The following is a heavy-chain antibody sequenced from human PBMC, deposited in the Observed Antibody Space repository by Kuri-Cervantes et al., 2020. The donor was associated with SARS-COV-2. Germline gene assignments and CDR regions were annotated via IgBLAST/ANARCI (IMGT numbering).Heavy chain of an antibody. J-gene: IGHJ6*04. Sequence: GESLKISCAASGFTFSSYSMNWVRQAPGKGLEWVSSISSSSSYIYYADSVKGRFTISRDNAKNSLYLQMNSLRADDTAVYYCARDGGPREQQLGVWGKGTTVTVSS. CDR2: ISSSSSYI. CDR1: GFTFSSYS. CDR3: ARDGGPREQQLGV. D-gene: IGHD6-13*01. V-gene: IGHV3-21*01.